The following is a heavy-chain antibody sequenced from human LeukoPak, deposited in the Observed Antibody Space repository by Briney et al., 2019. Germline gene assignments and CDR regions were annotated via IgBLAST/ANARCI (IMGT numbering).Heavy chain of an antibody. CDR3: ARGHDYYDSSGYEYYFDY. J-gene: IGHJ4*02. CDR2: IYYSGST. V-gene: IGHV4-59*01. D-gene: IGHD3-22*01. Sequence: PSETLSLTCTVSGGSISSYYWSWIRQPPGKGLEWIGYIYYSGSTNYNPSLKSRVTISVDTSKNQFSLKLSSVTAADTAVYYCARGHDYYDSSGYEYYFDYWGQGTLVTVSS. CDR1: GGSISSYY.